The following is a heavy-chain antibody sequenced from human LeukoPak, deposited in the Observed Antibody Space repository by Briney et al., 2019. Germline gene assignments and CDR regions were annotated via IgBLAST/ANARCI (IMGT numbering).Heavy chain of an antibody. D-gene: IGHD6-19*01. J-gene: IGHJ4*02. Sequence: SETLSLTCTVYGGSFSGYYWSWIRQPPGKGLEWIGEINHSGSTNYNPSLKSRVTISVDTSKNQFSLKLSSVTAADTAVYYCARGRGWLVGARSLDYWGQGTLVTVSS. CDR3: ARGRGWLVGARSLDY. CDR2: INHSGST. CDR1: GGSFSGYY. V-gene: IGHV4-34*01.